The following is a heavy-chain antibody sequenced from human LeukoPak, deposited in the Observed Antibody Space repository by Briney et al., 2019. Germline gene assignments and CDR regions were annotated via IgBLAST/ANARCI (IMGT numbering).Heavy chain of an antibody. Sequence: SETLSLTCTVSGGSISSGGYYWSWIRQHPGKGLEWIGYIYYSGSTYYNPSLKSRVTISVDTSKNQFSLKLSSVTAADTAVYYCAGVKVVVVPAAMLIDYWGQGTLVTVSS. CDR2: IYYSGST. CDR3: AGVKVVVVPAAMLIDY. J-gene: IGHJ4*02. CDR1: GGSISSGGYY. D-gene: IGHD2-2*01. V-gene: IGHV4-31*03.